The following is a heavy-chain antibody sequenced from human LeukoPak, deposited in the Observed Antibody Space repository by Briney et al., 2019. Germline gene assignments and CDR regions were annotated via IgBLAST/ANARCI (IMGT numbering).Heavy chain of an antibody. Sequence: GGSLRLSCAASGSTFDDSAIHWVRQAPGEGLEWDSSISGGATYRYYADSVNGRFTISRDDPKNSLYLQMNSLRAEDTAVYYCARVDYRGGGYFMDVWGRGTPVSVSS. CDR2: ISGGATYR. J-gene: IGHJ6*03. CDR1: GSTFDDSA. CDR3: ARVDYRGGGYFMDV. D-gene: IGHD4-11*01. V-gene: IGHV3-21*01.